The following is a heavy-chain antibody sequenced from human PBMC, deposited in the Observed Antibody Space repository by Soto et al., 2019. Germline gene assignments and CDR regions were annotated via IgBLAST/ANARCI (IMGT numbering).Heavy chain of an antibody. CDR3: VRRAPSSLPAVGETASSSEFDY. CDR2: IYPPDSQT. Sequence: ESLKISFKGYGYIFTNYWIGWVRQIPGKGLEWMGNIYPPDSQTKYSPSFQGQVTISADKSITTAYLQWRSLKASDTAIYYCVRRAPSSLPAVGETASSSEFDYWGQGTQVTVSS. CDR1: GYIFTNYW. D-gene: IGHD6-19*01. V-gene: IGHV5-51*01. J-gene: IGHJ4*02.